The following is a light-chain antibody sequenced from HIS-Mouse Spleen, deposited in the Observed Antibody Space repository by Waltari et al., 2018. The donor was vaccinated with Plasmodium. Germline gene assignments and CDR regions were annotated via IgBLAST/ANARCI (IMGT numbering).Light chain of an antibody. CDR3: QQYGSSPYT. Sequence: IVFTQSPGTLSLSPGERATLSCRASQSVSSRYLAGYQQRPGQAPRLLIYGASSSATGIPDRFSGSGSGTDFTLTISRLEPEDFAVYYCQQYGSSPYTFGQGTKLEIK. CDR2: GAS. V-gene: IGKV3-20*01. CDR1: QSVSSRY. J-gene: IGKJ2*01.